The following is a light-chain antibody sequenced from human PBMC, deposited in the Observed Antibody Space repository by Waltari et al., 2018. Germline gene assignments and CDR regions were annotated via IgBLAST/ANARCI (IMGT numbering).Light chain of an antibody. CDR2: GAS. CDR3: QQYNIWPRWT. CDR1: RRVRSN. V-gene: IGKV3-15*01. J-gene: IGKJ1*01. Sequence: IVMTQSPATVSVSPGERATLSCRASRRVRSNLAWYQQKSGQAPRLLIYGASTRATGIPARCNGSGSGTEFTLTISSLQSEDFAIYYCQQYNIWPRWTFGQGTRVEIK.